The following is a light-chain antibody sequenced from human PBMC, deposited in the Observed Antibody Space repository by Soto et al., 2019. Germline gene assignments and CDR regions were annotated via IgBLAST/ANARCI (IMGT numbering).Light chain of an antibody. CDR2: DVS. CDR1: SSDVGGYNY. CDR3: NSYTISSTVV. Sequence: QSALTQPASVSGSPGESITIYCTGTSSDVGGYNYVSWYQQHPGKAPKLMIYDVSDRPSGVPNRFSGSKSGNTASLTISGLQAEDEADYYFNSYTISSTVVFGGGTKLTV. J-gene: IGLJ2*01. V-gene: IGLV2-14*01.